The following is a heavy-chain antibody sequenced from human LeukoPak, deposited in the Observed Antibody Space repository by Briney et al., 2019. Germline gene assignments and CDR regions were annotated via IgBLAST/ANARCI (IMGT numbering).Heavy chain of an antibody. V-gene: IGHV4-59*01. CDR2: IYYSGST. J-gene: IGHJ6*03. CDR1: GDFMSTYY. CDR3: ARETSQKGAHYMDV. Sequence: SETLSLTCTVSGDFMSTYYWSWLRQPPGKGLEWIGYIYYSGSTNYNPSLKSRVTISVDTSKNQFSLKLSSVTAADTAVYYCARETSQKGAHYMDVWGKGTTVTISS. D-gene: IGHD3-16*01.